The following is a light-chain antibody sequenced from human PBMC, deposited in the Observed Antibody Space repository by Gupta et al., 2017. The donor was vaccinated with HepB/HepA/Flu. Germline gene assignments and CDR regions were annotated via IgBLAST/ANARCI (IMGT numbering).Light chain of an antibody. Sequence: DNMMTPSPGTLSLSPGERAILSCGASQSVTSSYLAWYRQKPGQAPRLLIYGGFSRATGIPDRFSGSGSGTDFTLTISRLQPEDFAVYYCQQNDSTPRTFGGGTKVEIK. CDR2: GGF. CDR1: QSVTSSY. J-gene: IGKJ4*01. CDR3: QQNDSTPRT. V-gene: IGKV3-20*01.